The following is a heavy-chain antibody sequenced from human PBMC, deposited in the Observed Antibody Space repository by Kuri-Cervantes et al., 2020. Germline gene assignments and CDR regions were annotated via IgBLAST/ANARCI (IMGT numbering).Heavy chain of an antibody. Sequence: GGSLRLSCAASGFTFGSYGMHWVRQAPGKGLEWVAVIWYDGGNKYYADSVKGRFTISRDNSKDTLYLQMNSLRAEDTAVYYCARERGGRSSGYYYYYGMDVWGQGTTVTVSS. CDR1: GFTFGSYG. J-gene: IGHJ6*02. CDR3: ARERGGRSSGYYYYYGMDV. D-gene: IGHD3-22*01. CDR2: IWYDGGNK. V-gene: IGHV3-33*01.